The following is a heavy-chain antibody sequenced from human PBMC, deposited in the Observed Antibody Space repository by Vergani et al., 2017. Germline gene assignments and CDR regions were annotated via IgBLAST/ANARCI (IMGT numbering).Heavy chain of an antibody. D-gene: IGHD5-12*01. V-gene: IGHV3-23*01. J-gene: IGHJ6*03. CDR2: ISGSGGST. CDR3: ARVKWGWGLRSPYYMDV. CDR1: GFTFSSYA. Sequence: EVQLLESGGGLVQPGGSLRLSCAASGFTFSSYAMSWVRQAPGKGLEWVSAISGSGGSTYYADSVKGRFTISRDNAKNSLYLQMNSLRAEDTAVYYCARVKWGWGLRSPYYMDVWGKGTTVTVSS.